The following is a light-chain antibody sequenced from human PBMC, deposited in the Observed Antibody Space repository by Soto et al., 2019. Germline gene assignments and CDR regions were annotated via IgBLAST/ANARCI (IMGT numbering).Light chain of an antibody. CDR1: KLGEKY. Sequence: SYELTQPPSVSVSPGKTASITCSGDKLGEKYACWYQQKPGQSPVMVIYQDSKRPSGIPERFSGSNSGNTATLTISGTQAMDEADYYCQAWVSGTHVVFGGGTKLTVL. CDR2: QDS. V-gene: IGLV3-1*01. J-gene: IGLJ2*01. CDR3: QAWVSGTHVV.